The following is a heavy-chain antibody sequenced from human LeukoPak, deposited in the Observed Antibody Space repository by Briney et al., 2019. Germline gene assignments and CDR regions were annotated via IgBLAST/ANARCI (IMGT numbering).Heavy chain of an antibody. Sequence: SETLSLTCTVSGVFISSSENYWGWIRQPPGKGLEWIGSIHYSGTTYYNPSLKSRVSISVDTSKNQFSLKLSSVTAADTAVYYCAKDQRVGVHSSSRPISPADYWGQGTLVTVSS. V-gene: IGHV4-39*02. CDR1: GVFISSSENY. D-gene: IGHD6-13*01. CDR3: AKDQRVGVHSSSRPISPADY. CDR2: IHYSGTT. J-gene: IGHJ4*02.